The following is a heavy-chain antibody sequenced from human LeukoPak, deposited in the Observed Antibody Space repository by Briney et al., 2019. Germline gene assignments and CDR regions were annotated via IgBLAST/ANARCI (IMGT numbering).Heavy chain of an antibody. J-gene: IGHJ4*02. Sequence: AGGSLRLSCAASGFTFSSYAMSWVRRAPGKGLEWVSAISGSGGSTCYADSVKGRFTTSRDNSKNTLYLRMNSLRAEDTAVYYCARLRFLEWLTQGQYYFDYWGQGTLVTVSS. CDR1: GFTFSSYA. CDR2: ISGSGGST. CDR3: ARLRFLEWLTQGQYYFDY. D-gene: IGHD3-3*01. V-gene: IGHV3-23*01.